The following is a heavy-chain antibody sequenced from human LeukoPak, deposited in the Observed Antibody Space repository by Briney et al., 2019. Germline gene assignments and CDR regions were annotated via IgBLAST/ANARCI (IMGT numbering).Heavy chain of an antibody. CDR2: INPNSGGA. V-gene: IGHV1-2*02. J-gene: IGHJ5*02. Sequence: PGASVKVSCKASGYTFTSYGISWVRQAPGQGLEWMGWINPNSGGANYAQKFQGRVTMTRDTSISTAYMELSRLRSDDTAVYYCARDLSPPTGTSPAWGQGTLVTVSS. D-gene: IGHD1-1*01. CDR1: GYTFTSYG. CDR3: ARDLSPPTGTSPA.